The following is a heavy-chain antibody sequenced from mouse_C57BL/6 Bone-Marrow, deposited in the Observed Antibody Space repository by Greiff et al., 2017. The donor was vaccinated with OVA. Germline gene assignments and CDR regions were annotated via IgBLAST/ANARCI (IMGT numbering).Heavy chain of an antibody. D-gene: IGHD1-1*01. CDR2: INPYNGGT. CDR3: ARPLRGSSYRGYFDV. V-gene: IGHV1-19*01. J-gene: IGHJ1*03. Sequence: EVKLEESGPVLVKPGASVKMSCKASGYTFTDYYMNWVKQSHGKSLEWIGVINPYNGGTSYNQKFKGKATLTVDKSSSTAYMELNSLTSEDSAVYYCARPLRGSSYRGYFDVWGTGTTVTVSS. CDR1: GYTFTDYY.